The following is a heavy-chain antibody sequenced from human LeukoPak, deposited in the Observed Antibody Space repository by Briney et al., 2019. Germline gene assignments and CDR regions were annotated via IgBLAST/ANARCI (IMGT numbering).Heavy chain of an antibody. J-gene: IGHJ4*02. D-gene: IGHD3-10*01. CDR1: GFTFSSYA. CDR2: ISGSGGST. V-gene: IGHV3-23*01. CDR3: AKGAGGSGSVDY. Sequence: PGGSLRLSYAASGFTFSSYAMSWVHQAPGKGLEWVSAISGSGGSTYYADSVKGRFTISRDNSKNTLYLQMNSLRAEDTAVYYCAKGAGGSGSVDYWGQGTLVTVSS.